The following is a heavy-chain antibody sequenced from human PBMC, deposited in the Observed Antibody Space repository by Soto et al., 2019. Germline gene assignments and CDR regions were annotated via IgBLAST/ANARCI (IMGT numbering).Heavy chain of an antibody. V-gene: IGHV4-61*08. J-gene: IGHJ4*02. CDR1: GGSISSGGYY. CDR3: ARGAGIVLVPDAIFDS. Sequence: ASETLSLTCTVSGGSISSGGYYWSWIRQHPGKGLEWIGYIFYTGKTNYNSSLKSRVTMTLDTFENQFSLQLTSVTSADTAIYYCARGAGIVLVPDAIFDSWGQGTLVTVSS. D-gene: IGHD2-2*01. CDR2: IFYTGKT.